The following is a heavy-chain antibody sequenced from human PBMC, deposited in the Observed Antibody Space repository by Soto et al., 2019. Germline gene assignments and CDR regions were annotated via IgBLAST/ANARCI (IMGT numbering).Heavy chain of an antibody. CDR1: GFTFSTYP. CDR3: VKRPLKFSGSYFDY. V-gene: IGHV3-23*01. CDR2: ISGPGGST. J-gene: IGHJ4*02. Sequence: EVQLLDSGGGLVQPGGSLRLSCAASGFTFSTYPMSWVRQAPGKGLEWVSDISGPGGSTYYADSVRGRFTISRDNSKNTVYLQMNSLRDEDTAVYYCVKRPLKFSGSYFDYWCQGTLVTVSS. D-gene: IGHD1-26*01.